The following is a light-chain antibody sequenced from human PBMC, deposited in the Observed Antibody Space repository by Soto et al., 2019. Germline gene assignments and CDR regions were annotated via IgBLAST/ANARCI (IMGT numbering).Light chain of an antibody. CDR1: QSVNSN. J-gene: IGKJ2*01. V-gene: IGKV3-15*01. CDR3: QQYNNRPPDT. Sequence: EIVMTQSPATLSVSPGERATLSCRASQSVNSNLAWYQQKPGQAPRLLIYGASTRVAGIPARFSGSGCGTEFSLTISSLQSEDFAVYYCQQYNNRPPDTFGQGTKLEIK. CDR2: GAS.